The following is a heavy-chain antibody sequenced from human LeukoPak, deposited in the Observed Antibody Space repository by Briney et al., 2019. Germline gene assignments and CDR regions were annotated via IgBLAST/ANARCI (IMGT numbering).Heavy chain of an antibody. CDR1: GFTVRTTY. CDR3: VRGGNVGSYYYFDY. D-gene: IGHD1-26*01. Sequence: AGGSLRLSCAASGFTVRTTYMTWVRQAPGKGLEWVSVIYSGGNTYYADCVKGRFTISRDNPKNTLFLQMNSLRAEDTAVYFCVRGGNVGSYYYFDYCGQGALGTVSS. CDR2: IYSGGNT. J-gene: IGHJ4*02. V-gene: IGHV3-53*01.